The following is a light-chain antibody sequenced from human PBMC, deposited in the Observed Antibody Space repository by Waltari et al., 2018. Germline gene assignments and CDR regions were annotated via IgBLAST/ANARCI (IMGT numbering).Light chain of an antibody. V-gene: IGKV1-39*01. Sequence: DIQLTQSPSYLSASVGASVTITCRASTTLTTYLNWYQQRPGTAPKFLIYAASNLETGVPSRFSGGGSGTDFTLTISGLQPDDFATYYCQQSKEVPFTFGQGTKLEIK. J-gene: IGKJ2*01. CDR1: TTLTTY. CDR2: AAS. CDR3: QQSKEVPFT.